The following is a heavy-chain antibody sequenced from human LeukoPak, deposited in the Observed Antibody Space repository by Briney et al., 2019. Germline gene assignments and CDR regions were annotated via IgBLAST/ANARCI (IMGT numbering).Heavy chain of an antibody. CDR2: IKQDGSER. Sequence: GGSLRLSCAASGFTFTSYWVSWVRQAPGKGLEWVANIKQDGSERYYVDSVKGRFTISRDNAKNSLYLQMNSLRAEDTGVYYCAGSGWQVYFDYWGQGTLVTVSS. J-gene: IGHJ4*02. CDR3: AGSGWQVYFDY. CDR1: GFTFTSYW. V-gene: IGHV3-7*01. D-gene: IGHD6-19*01.